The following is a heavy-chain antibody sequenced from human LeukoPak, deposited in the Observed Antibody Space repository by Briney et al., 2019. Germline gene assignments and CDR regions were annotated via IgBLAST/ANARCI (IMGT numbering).Heavy chain of an antibody. CDR2: INSDGSST. D-gene: IGHD3-10*01. CDR1: GFTISSYW. J-gene: IGHJ4*02. V-gene: IGHV3-74*01. CDR3: ARDRTMVRLDY. Sequence: GGSLRLSCAASGFTISSYWMHWVRQAPGKGLVWVSRINSDGSSTSYADSVKGRFTISRDNAKNTLYLQMNSLRAEDTAVYYCARDRTMVRLDYWGQGTLVTVSS.